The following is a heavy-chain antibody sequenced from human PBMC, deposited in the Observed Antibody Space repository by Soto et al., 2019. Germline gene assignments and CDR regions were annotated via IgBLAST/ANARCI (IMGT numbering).Heavy chain of an antibody. CDR2: ITYAGSNK. CDR3: ARSDQYQVFDFNV. D-gene: IGHD2-2*01. J-gene: IGHJ3*01. CDR1: GFTFRSYG. Sequence: GGSLRLSCAASGFTFRSYGMHCVRQAPGKGLEWVALITYAGSNKNYADSVNGRFTISRDNSKNTLYLQMNSLRPEDTAVYYCARSDQYQVFDFNVWRQGTTVTLSS. V-gene: IGHV3-30*03.